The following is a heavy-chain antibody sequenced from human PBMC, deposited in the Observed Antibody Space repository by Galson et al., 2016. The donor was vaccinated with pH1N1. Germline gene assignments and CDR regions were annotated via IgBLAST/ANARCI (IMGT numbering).Heavy chain of an antibody. CDR1: GGTFISHV. V-gene: IGHV1-69*10. D-gene: IGHD2-15*01. Sequence: VKVSCKASGGTFISHVISWVRQAPGQGLEWMGGIIPIMDMANYAQKFQGRVTITADKSTRTAYMDLSRLRSEDTAVYFCSTVSGYCSGGRCYYAFDIWGQGTMVTVAS. CDR2: IIPIMDMA. CDR3: STVSGYCSGGRCYYAFDI. J-gene: IGHJ3*02.